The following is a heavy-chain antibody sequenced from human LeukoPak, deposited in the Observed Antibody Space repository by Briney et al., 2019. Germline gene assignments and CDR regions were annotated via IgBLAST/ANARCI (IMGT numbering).Heavy chain of an antibody. Sequence: SVKVSCKASGYTFTGYYMHWVRQAPGQGLEWMGGIIPIFGTADYAQKFQGRVTITADESTSTAYMELSSLRSEDTAVYYCARVFRDGYNLLYFDYWGQGTLVTVSS. D-gene: IGHD5-24*01. V-gene: IGHV1-69*13. CDR1: GYTFTGYY. CDR3: ARVFRDGYNLLYFDY. J-gene: IGHJ4*02. CDR2: IIPIFGTA.